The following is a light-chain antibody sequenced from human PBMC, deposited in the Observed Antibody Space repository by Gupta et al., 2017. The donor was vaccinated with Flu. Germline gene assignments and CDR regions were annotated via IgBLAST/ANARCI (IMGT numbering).Light chain of an antibody. CDR3: QQYGSSPRT. V-gene: IGKV3-20*01. J-gene: IGKJ1*01. CDR2: DAS. CDR1: QSVISSY. Sequence: ELVLTQSPGTLSLSPAERATLSCRASQSVISSYLAWYQQKPDQAPRLLIYDASSRATGIPDRFSGSGSGTDFTLTISRLEPEDFAVYYCQQYGSSPRTFGQGTKVEIK.